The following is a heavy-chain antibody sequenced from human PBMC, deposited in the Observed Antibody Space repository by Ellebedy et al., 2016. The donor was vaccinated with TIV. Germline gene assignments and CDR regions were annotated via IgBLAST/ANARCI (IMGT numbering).Heavy chain of an antibody. V-gene: IGHV3-74*01. CDR2: IKSDGSGT. D-gene: IGHD4-23*01. Sequence: GESLKISCAASGFTFSNFWMHWVRQAPGKGPVWVSRIKSDGSGTSYADSVKGRFTISRDNAKNSLYLQMNSLRDEDTALYYCAKLSVGGAVDYWGQGTLVTVSS. J-gene: IGHJ4*02. CDR3: AKLSVGGAVDY. CDR1: GFTFSNFW.